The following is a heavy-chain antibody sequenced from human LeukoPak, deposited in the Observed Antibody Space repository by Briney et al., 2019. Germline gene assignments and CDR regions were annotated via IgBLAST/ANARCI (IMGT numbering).Heavy chain of an antibody. V-gene: IGHV1-46*01. CDR2: INPSGGST. D-gene: IGHD3-22*01. CDR3: ARGGMIVTSIDAFDI. CDR1: GYTFTSYY. Sequence: ASVKVSCKASGYTFTSYYMHWVRQAPGQGLEWMGIINPSGGSTSYAQKSQGRVTMTRDTSTSTVYMELSSLRSEDTAVYYCARGGMIVTSIDAFDIWGQGTMVTVSS. J-gene: IGHJ3*02.